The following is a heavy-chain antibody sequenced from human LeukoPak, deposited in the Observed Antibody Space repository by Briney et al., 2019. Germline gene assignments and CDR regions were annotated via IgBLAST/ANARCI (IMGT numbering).Heavy chain of an antibody. CDR3: ARDSCSSVTCYDY. V-gene: IGHV3-33*01. CDR1: GFTFSNYG. D-gene: IGHD2-2*01. CDR2: IQHDGSIK. J-gene: IGHJ4*02. Sequence: GGSLRLSCAASGFTFSNYGMHWVRLAPGKGLEWVAAIQHDGSIKYYADSVKGRFTISRDDSKSTLYLQMNSLRAEDAAVYYCARDSCSSVTCYDYWGQGTLVTVSS.